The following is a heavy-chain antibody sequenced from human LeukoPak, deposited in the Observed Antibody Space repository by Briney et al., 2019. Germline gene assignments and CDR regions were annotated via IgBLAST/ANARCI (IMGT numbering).Heavy chain of an antibody. V-gene: IGHV3-21*01. CDR3: ARVHCSSTSCYPYYMDV. CDR1: GFTFTGYA. D-gene: IGHD2-2*01. Sequence: PGGPLRLSCAAAGFTFTGYAMNWVRQAPGKGLEWVSSISSSSGYIYYADSVKGRFTISRDNAKKSLYLQMSSLRAEDTAVYYCARVHCSSTSCYPYYMDVWGKGTTVTVSS. J-gene: IGHJ6*03. CDR2: ISSSSGYI.